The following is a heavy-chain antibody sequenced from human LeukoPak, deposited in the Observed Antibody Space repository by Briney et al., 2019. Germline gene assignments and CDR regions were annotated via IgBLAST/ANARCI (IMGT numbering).Heavy chain of an antibody. J-gene: IGHJ3*02. CDR1: GFTFSSYG. V-gene: IGHV3-33*01. Sequence: GGSLRLSCAASGFTFSSYGMHWVRQAPGKGLEGVAVIWYDGSNKYYADSVKGRFTISRDNSKNTLYLQMNSLRAEDTAVYYCARGVLRYFDWSPSDDAFDIWGQGTMVTVSS. CDR2: IWYDGSNK. D-gene: IGHD3-9*01. CDR3: ARGVLRYFDWSPSDDAFDI.